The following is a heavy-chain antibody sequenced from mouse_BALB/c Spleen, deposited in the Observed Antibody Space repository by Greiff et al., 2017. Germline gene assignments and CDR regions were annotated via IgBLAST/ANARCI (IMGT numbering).Heavy chain of an antibody. D-gene: IGHD2-3*01. V-gene: IGHV5-6-5*01. J-gene: IGHJ2*01. Sequence: EVKLMESGGGLVKPGGSLKLSCAASGFTFSSYAMSWVRQTPEKRLEWVASISSGGSTYYPDSVKGRFTISRDNARNILYLQMSSLRSEDTAMYYCARGIYDGYYFDYWGQGTTLTVSS. CDR3: ARGIYDGYYFDY. CDR2: ISSGGST. CDR1: GFTFSSYA.